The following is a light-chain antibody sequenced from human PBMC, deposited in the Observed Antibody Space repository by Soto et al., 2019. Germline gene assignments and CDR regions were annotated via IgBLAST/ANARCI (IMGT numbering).Light chain of an antibody. Sequence: DIELAQSPSSLSSSVGDIFTITCGASQTISSWLAWYQQKPGKAPTLLIYDASTLERGVPSRFSGTGSGTEFTLSIDSLQPDDFATYYCQQYHTSSITFGQGTRLEIK. J-gene: IGKJ5*01. CDR1: QTISSW. CDR3: QQYHTSSIT. CDR2: DAS. V-gene: IGKV1-5*01.